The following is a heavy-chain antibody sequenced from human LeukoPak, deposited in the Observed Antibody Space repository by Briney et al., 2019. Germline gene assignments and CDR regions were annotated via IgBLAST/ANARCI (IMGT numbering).Heavy chain of an antibody. CDR1: GFTFSSYS. V-gene: IGHV3-21*01. CDR3: ARGGYYGSGRMRY. Sequence: GGSLRLSCAASGFTFSSYSMNWVRQAPGKGLEWVSSISSSSSYIYYADSVKGRFTISRDNAKNSLYLQMNSLRAEDTVAYYCARGGYYGSGRMRYWGQGTLVTVSS. D-gene: IGHD3-10*01. J-gene: IGHJ4*02. CDR2: ISSSSSYI.